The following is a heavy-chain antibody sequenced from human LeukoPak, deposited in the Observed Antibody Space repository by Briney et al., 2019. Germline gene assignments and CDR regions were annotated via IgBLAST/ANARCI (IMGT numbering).Heavy chain of an antibody. CDR2: IIPIFGTA. Sequence: SVKVSCKASGGTFSSYAISWVRQAPGQGLEWMGGIIPIFGTANYAQKFQGRVTITADESTGTAYMELSSLRSEDTAVYYCARDSCSSTSCYVAFDIWGQGTMVTVSS. CDR1: GGTFSSYA. J-gene: IGHJ3*02. D-gene: IGHD2-2*01. V-gene: IGHV1-69*01. CDR3: ARDSCSSTSCYVAFDI.